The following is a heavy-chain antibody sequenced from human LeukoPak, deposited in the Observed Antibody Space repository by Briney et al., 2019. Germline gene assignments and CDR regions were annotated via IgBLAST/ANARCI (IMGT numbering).Heavy chain of an antibody. J-gene: IGHJ3*02. CDR3: AREVGYCSGGSCYSDAFDI. CDR2: FDPEDGET. V-gene: IGHV1-24*01. CDR1: GYTLTELS. D-gene: IGHD2-15*01. Sequence: ASVKVSCKVSGYTLTELSMHWVRQAPGKGLEWMGGFDPEDGETIYAQKFQGRVTMTEDTSTDTAYMELSSLRSEDTAVYYCAREVGYCSGGSCYSDAFDIWGQGTMVTVSS.